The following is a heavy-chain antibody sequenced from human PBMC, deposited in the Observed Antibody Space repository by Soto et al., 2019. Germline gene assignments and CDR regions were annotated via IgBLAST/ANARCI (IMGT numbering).Heavy chain of an antibody. V-gene: IGHV3-23*01. CDR1: GFSLSCYT. D-gene: IGHD5-12*01. Sequence: EVQLLESGGGLVQPGGSLRLSCAASGFSLSCYTMVWVRQAPGKGLEWVSVISARGGSSYFADSVKGRFTISRDNSKNVLSLEMNSLRAEDTAIYFCAKGSIEYSASVDNWGQGTLVLVSS. J-gene: IGHJ4*02. CDR2: ISARGGSS. CDR3: AKGSIEYSASVDN.